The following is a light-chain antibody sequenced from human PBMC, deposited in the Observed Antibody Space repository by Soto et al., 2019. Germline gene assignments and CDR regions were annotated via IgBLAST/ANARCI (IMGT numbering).Light chain of an antibody. J-gene: IGKJ5*01. V-gene: IGKV3-20*01. CDR2: GAS. Sequence: EIGLTQSPGTLSLCPGERATLSCRASQSVSSSYLAWYQQEPGQAPRLLIYGASSRATGIPDRFSGSGSGTDFTLTISRLEPEDFAVYYCQQYGSSPEKVTFGQGTRLAIK. CDR3: QQYGSSPEKVT. CDR1: QSVSSSY.